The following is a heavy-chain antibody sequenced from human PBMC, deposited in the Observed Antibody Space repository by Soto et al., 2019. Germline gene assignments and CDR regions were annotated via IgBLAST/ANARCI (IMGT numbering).Heavy chain of an antibody. V-gene: IGHV3-30*03. CDR1: EFTFSNYA. CDR3: ARGPSYSASYFDY. CDR2: ISYDGNNK. Sequence: QVPLVESGGGVVQPGGSLRLSCAASEFTFSNYAMHWVRQPPGKGLQWLAVISYDGNNKYYADSVEGRFTISRDNSKNTVYLQMNSLRLEDTAVYYCARGPSYSASYFDYWGQGTLVTVSS. D-gene: IGHD4-4*01. J-gene: IGHJ4*02.